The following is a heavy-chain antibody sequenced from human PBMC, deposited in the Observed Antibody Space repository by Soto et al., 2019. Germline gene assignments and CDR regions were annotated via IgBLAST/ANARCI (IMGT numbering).Heavy chain of an antibody. CDR1: GYTFTGYY. CDR2: INPNSGGT. J-gene: IGHJ5*02. Sequence: GASVKVSCKASGYTFTGYYMHWVRQAPGQGLEWMGWINPNSGGTNYAQKFQGWVTMTRDTSISTAYMELSRLRSDDTAVYYCARDQRYCSSTSCYGGGNWFDPWGQGTLVTVSS. D-gene: IGHD2-2*01. V-gene: IGHV1-2*04. CDR3: ARDQRYCSSTSCYGGGNWFDP.